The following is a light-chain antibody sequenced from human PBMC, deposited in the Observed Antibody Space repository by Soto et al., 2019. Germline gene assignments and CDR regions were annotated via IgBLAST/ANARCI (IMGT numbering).Light chain of an antibody. CDR3: QQFSSYPLT. J-gene: IGKJ4*01. Sequence: ELVLTQSPGTLSLSPGESATLSCRASQTVRNNYLAWYQQKTGQAPRLLIYDESSRATGIPDRFSGGGSGTDLNLTISRLEPEDFAVYYCQQFSSYPLTCGGGTKVDIK. CDR1: QTVRNNY. V-gene: IGKV3-20*01. CDR2: DES.